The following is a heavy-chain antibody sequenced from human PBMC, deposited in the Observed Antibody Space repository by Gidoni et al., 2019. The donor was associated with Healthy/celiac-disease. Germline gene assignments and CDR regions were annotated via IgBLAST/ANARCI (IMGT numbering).Heavy chain of an antibody. Sequence: QVQLVQSVAEVKKPGASVKVSCKASGYTFTSYAMHWVRQAPGQRLEWMGWINAGNGNTKYSQKFQGRVTITRDTSASTAYMELSSLRSEDTAVYYCARGGRENYGSGSPSSPQFDYWGQGTLVTVSS. V-gene: IGHV1-3*01. J-gene: IGHJ4*02. CDR3: ARGGRENYGSGSPSSPQFDY. CDR2: INAGNGNT. D-gene: IGHD3-10*01. CDR1: GYTFTSYA.